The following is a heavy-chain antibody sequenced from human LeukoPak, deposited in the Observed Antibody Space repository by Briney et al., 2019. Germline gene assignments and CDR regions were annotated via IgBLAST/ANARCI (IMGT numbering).Heavy chain of an antibody. CDR2: ISGSGVSS. V-gene: IGHV3-23*01. CDR1: GFSFSTYA. Sequence: GGSLRLSCGASGFSFSTYALSWVRQAPGKGLEWVSGISGSGVSSYYAGSVKGRFTISRDNSKTTLYLQMNSLRAEDTAVYYCAKDLVPYSGSYSLFYFDSWGQGTLVTVSS. J-gene: IGHJ4*02. CDR3: AKDLVPYSGSYSLFYFDS. D-gene: IGHD1-26*01.